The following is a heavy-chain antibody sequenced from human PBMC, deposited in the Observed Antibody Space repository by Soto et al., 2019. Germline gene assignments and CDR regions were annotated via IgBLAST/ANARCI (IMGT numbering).Heavy chain of an antibody. V-gene: IGHV4-39*07. J-gene: IGHJ4*02. CDR1: GGSVTNSSYY. CDR2: IYHSGST. CDR3: ARADCSGGSCYYFDY. D-gene: IGHD2-15*01. Sequence: PSETLSLTCTVSGGSVTNSSYYWGWIRQSPGKGLEWIGYIYHSGSTYYNPSLKSRVTISVDRSKNQFSLKLSSVTAADTAVYYCARADCSGGSCYYFDYWGQGTLVTGSS.